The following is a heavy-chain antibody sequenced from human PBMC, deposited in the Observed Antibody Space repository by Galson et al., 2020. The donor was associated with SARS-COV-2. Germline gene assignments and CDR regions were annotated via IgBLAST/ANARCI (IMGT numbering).Heavy chain of an antibody. CDR1: GGSISSYY. J-gene: IGHJ3*02. CDR2: IYYSGST. CDR3: ARVTFGGGVRGVPPLNFDI. V-gene: IGHV4-59*01. D-gene: IGHD3-10*01. Sequence: ETSETLSLTCTVSGGSISSYYWSWIRQPPGKGLEWIGYIYYSGSTNYNPSLKSRVTISVDTSKNQFSLKLSSVTAADPAVYYWARVTFGGGVRGVPPLNFDIWGQGTMVTVSS.